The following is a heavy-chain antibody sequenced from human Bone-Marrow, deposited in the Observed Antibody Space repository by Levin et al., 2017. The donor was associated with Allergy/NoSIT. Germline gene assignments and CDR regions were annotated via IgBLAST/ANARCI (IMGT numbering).Heavy chain of an antibody. V-gene: IGHV3-74*01. J-gene: IGHJ6*02. CDR1: GFTFSSFW. CDR3: ARGFHYGMDV. Sequence: GESLKISCAASGFTFSSFWMHWVRQAPGKGLVWVSRINGDGSSTAYADSVKGRFTMSRDNAKNTLYLQTNSLRVEDTAVYYCARGFHYGMDVWGQGTTVTVSS. CDR2: INGDGSST.